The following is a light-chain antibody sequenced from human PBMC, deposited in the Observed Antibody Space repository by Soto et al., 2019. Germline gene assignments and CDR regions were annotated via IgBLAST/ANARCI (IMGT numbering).Light chain of an antibody. Sequence: DMPMTQSPSTLSASVGDRVTITCRASQSISTWLAWYQQKPGKAPDLLIYDASSLQTGVASRFSGSGAGTEFTLTITSLQPDDFETYYCQQYDTYPLSFGGGTEVEIK. J-gene: IGKJ4*01. CDR1: QSISTW. CDR2: DAS. CDR3: QQYDTYPLS. V-gene: IGKV1-5*01.